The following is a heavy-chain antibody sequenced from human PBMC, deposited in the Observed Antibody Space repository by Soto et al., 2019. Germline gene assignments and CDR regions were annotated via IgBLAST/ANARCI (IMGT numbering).Heavy chain of an antibody. CDR3: AKDTGYSSGPDAFDI. Sequence: LRLSCAASGFTFDDYAMHWVRQAPGKGLEWVSGISWNSGSIGYADSVKGRFTISRDNAKNSLYLQMNSLRAEDTALYYCAKDTGYSSGPDAFDIWGQGTMVTVSS. V-gene: IGHV3-9*01. CDR2: ISWNSGSI. J-gene: IGHJ3*02. D-gene: IGHD6-19*01. CDR1: GFTFDDYA.